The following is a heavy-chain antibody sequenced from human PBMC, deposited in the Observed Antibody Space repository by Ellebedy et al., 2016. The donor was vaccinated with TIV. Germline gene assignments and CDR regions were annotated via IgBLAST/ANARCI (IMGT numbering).Heavy chain of an antibody. CDR1: GFTFSSYA. CDR2: ISDSGGST. CDR3: AKSRNGRATAGDN. Sequence: GGSLRLXCAASGFTFSSYAMSWVRQAPGRGLEWVSAISDSGGSTYYADSVKGRFTISRDNFKNTLNLQMHSLRVEDTAVYYCAKSRNGRATAGDNWGQGTLVTVSS. J-gene: IGHJ4*02. V-gene: IGHV3-23*01. D-gene: IGHD1-26*01.